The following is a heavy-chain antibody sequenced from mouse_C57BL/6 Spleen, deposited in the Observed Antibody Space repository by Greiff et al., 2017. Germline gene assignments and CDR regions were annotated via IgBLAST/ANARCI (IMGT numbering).Heavy chain of an antibody. CDR1: GFTFSDYG. V-gene: IGHV5-17*01. J-gene: IGHJ2*01. D-gene: IGHD2-4*01. CDR2: ISGGSSTT. Sequence: EVPLVESGGGLVKPGGSLKLSCAASGFTFSDYGMPWFRQAPEKGLEWVAYISGGSSTTYYADTVKGRFTISRDNAKNTLFLQMTSLRSEDTAMYYCAGDYDDYFDYWGQGTTLTVSS. CDR3: AGDYDDYFDY.